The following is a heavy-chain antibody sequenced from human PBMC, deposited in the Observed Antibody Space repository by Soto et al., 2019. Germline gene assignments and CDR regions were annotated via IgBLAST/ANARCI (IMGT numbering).Heavy chain of an antibody. CDR1: GGSISSYY. V-gene: IGHV4-59*01. Sequence: PSETLSRTCTVSGGSISSYYWSWIRQSPGKGLEWIGYIYYTGSTNYNPSLKSRVTISLDTSKNQFSLKLTSVTAADTADYYCAGGLDYYASSTHAFYLWGQGTMVTVSS. CDR3: AGGLDYYASSTHAFYL. D-gene: IGHD3-22*01. CDR2: IYYTGST. J-gene: IGHJ3*01.